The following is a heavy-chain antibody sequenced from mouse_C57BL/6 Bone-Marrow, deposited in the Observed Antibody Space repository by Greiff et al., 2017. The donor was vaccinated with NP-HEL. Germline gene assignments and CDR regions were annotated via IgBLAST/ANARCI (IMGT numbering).Heavy chain of an antibody. D-gene: IGHD2-1*01. CDR2: IHPNSGST. CDR3: ARSTIYYGKGY. J-gene: IGHJ2*01. CDR1: GYTFTSYW. Sequence: VQLQESGAELVKPGASVKLSCKASGYTFTSYWMHWVKQRPGQGLEWIGMIHPNSGSTNYNEKFKSKATLTVDKSSSTAYMQLSSLTSEDSAVYYCARSTIYYGKGYWGQGTTLTVSS. V-gene: IGHV1-64*01.